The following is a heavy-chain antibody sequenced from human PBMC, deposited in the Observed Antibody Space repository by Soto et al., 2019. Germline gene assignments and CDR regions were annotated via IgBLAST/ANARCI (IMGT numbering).Heavy chain of an antibody. D-gene: IGHD2-2*01. J-gene: IGHJ6*02. Sequence: QVQLQESGPGLVKPSGTLSLTCAVSGGSISSSNWWSWVRQPPGKGLEWIGEIYHSGSTNYNPSLKRRVTISVAKSKNQFSLKLSSVAAADTAVYYCARLNCSSTSCYRNYGMDVWGQGTTVTVSS. V-gene: IGHV4-4*02. CDR2: IYHSGST. CDR3: ARLNCSSTSCYRNYGMDV. CDR1: GGSISSSNW.